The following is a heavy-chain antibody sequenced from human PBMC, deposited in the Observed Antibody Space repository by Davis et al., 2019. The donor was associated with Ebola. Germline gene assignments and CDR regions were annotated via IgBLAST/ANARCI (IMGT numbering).Heavy chain of an antibody. CDR2: INHSGST. CDR1: GGSFSGYY. D-gene: IGHD2-21*01. Sequence: GSLRLSCAVYGGSFSGYYWSWIRQPPGKGLEWIGEINHSGSTNYNPSLKSRVTISVDTSKNQFSLKLSSVTAADRAVYYCARGRVIWSAGYYYYYGMDVWGQGTTVTVSS. V-gene: IGHV4-34*01. J-gene: IGHJ6*02. CDR3: ARGRVIWSAGYYYYYGMDV.